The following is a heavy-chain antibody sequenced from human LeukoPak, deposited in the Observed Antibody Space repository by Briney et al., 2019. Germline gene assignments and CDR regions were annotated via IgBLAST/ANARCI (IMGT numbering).Heavy chain of an antibody. J-gene: IGHJ3*01. V-gene: IGHV3-23*01. CDR3: TKLHTKWKLPWFEQHDAFDL. CDR1: GFTFSNFA. D-gene: IGHD5-18*01. CDR2: IGGTGGTT. Sequence: GGSLRLSCVVSGFTFSNFAMSWVRQAPGKGLEWVSGIGGTGGTTSYADSVKGRVTISRDNSKNTLYLQMNSLRAEDTAVYYRTKLHTKWKLPWFEQHDAFDLWGQGTMVTVS.